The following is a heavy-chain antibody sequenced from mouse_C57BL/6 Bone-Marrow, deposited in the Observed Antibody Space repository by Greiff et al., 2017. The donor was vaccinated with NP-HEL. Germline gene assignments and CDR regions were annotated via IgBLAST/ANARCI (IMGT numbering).Heavy chain of an antibody. CDR3: ARDPRSSQYYYDY. D-gene: IGHD1-1*01. V-gene: IGHV5-4*01. J-gene: IGHJ2*01. CDR1: GFTFSSYA. Sequence: EVKLVESGGGLVKPGGSLKLSCAASGFTFSSYAMSWVRQTPEKRLEWVATISDGGSYTYYPDNVKGRFSISRDNAKNNLYLQMSHLKSEDTAMYYGARDPRSSQYYYDYWGQGTTLTVSS. CDR2: ISDGGSYT.